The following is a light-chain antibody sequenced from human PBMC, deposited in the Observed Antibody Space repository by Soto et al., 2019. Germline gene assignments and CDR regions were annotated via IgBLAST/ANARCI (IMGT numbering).Light chain of an antibody. Sequence: IQMTQSPSSLSACLGYRFASTFXSSPNINNYLNWYQQKPGRAPKLLIYDASNLEAGVPSRFRGSGSGTDFTFTISRLQPEDIAVYYCQQYNNWPPITFGQGTRLEI. CDR3: QQYNNWPPIT. V-gene: IGKV1-33*01. CDR2: DAS. CDR1: PNINNY. J-gene: IGKJ5*01.